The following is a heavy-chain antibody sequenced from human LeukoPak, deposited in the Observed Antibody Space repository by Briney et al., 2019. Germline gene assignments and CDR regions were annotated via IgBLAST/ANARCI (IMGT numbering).Heavy chain of an antibody. D-gene: IGHD3-10*01. CDR3: ARDHPVSGSYYLQGPLNY. CDR2: ISAYNGNT. J-gene: IGHJ4*02. V-gene: IGHV1-18*01. CDR1: GYTFTSYG. Sequence: ASVKVSRKASGYTFTSYGISWVRQAPGQGLEWMGWISAYNGNTNYAQKLQGRVTTTTDASTSTAYMELRSLRSDDTAVYYCARDHPVSGSYYLQGPLNYWGQGTLVTVSS.